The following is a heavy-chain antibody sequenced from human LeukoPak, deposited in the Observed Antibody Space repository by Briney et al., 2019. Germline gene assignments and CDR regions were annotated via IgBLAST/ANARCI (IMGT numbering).Heavy chain of an antibody. D-gene: IGHD3-10*01. CDR3: ARWRSYYGSGSYYTGWFDP. CDR2: ISAYNGNT. V-gene: IGHV1-18*01. J-gene: IGHJ5*02. CDR1: GYTFTSCG. Sequence: ASVKVSCKASGYTFTSCGISWVRQAPGQGLEWMGWISAYNGNTNYAQKLQGRVTMTTDTSTSTAYMELRSLRSDDTAVYYCARWRSYYGSGSYYTGWFDPWGQGTLVTVSS.